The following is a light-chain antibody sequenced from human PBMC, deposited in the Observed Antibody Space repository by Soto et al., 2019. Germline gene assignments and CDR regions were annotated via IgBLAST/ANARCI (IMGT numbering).Light chain of an antibody. V-gene: IGKV3D-15*01. CDR1: QSISSN. CDR3: QQYNNWPRT. CDR2: DAS. Sequence: ETVMTQSPATLSVSPGERATLSCRASQSISSNLAWYQQKPGQAPRLLIYDASNRATGVPARFSGSGSGTEFTLTISSLQSEDFAVYYCQQYNNWPRTFGQGTKVDIK. J-gene: IGKJ1*01.